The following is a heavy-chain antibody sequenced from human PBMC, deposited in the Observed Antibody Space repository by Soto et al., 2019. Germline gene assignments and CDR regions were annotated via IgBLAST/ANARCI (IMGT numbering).Heavy chain of an antibody. CDR1: GYSFTSYW. CDR3: VRPDSTGYYEY. J-gene: IGHJ4*02. Sequence: HGESLKISCKASGYSFTSYWIGWVRQMPGKGLEWMGIIYPDDSDIRYSPSFQGQVTISADKSISTAYLQWSSLKASDTAIYYCVRPDSTGYYEYWGQGTLVTVSS. D-gene: IGHD3-22*01. V-gene: IGHV5-51*01. CDR2: IYPDDSDI.